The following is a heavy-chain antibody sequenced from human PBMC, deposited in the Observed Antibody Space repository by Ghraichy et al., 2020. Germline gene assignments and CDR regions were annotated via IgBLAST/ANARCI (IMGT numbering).Heavy chain of an antibody. V-gene: IGHV6-1*01. D-gene: IGHD4-17*01. J-gene: IGHJ4*02. Sequence: SHTLSLTCAISGDSVSSNSAAWNWIRQSPSRGLEWLGRTYYRSKWYNDYAVSVKSRITINADTSKNQFSLQVNSVTPEDTAVYYCARAPHNDGDYSYFDYWGQGTLVTVSS. CDR2: TYYRSKWYN. CDR1: GDSVSSNSAA. CDR3: ARAPHNDGDYSYFDY.